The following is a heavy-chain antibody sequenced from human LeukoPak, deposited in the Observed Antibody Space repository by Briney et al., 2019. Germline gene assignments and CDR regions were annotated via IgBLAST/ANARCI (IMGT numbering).Heavy chain of an antibody. V-gene: IGHV1-2*02. Sequence: ASVKVSCKASGYTFTGYYMHWVRQAPGQGLEWMGWINPNSGGTNYAQKFQGRVTMTRDTSISTAYMELSRLRSDDTAVYYCARSYDSSGYYFNWGQGTLVTVSS. J-gene: IGHJ4*02. CDR1: GYTFTGYY. CDR2: INPNSGGT. CDR3: ARSYDSSGYYFN. D-gene: IGHD3-22*01.